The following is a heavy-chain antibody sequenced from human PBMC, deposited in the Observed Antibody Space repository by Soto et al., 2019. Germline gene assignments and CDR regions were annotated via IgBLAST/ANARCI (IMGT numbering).Heavy chain of an antibody. J-gene: IGHJ4*02. CDR1: GFTFSSYG. V-gene: IGHV3-30*18. Sequence: QVQLVESGGGVVQPGRSLRLSCAASGFTFSSYGRHWVRQAPGKGLEWVAVISYDGRNKYYADSVKGRFTISRENSKKTLYLQMNSLRAEDTAVYYCAKGRYSYGLWGFDYWGQGTLVTVSS. D-gene: IGHD5-18*01. CDR3: AKGRYSYGLWGFDY. CDR2: ISYDGRNK.